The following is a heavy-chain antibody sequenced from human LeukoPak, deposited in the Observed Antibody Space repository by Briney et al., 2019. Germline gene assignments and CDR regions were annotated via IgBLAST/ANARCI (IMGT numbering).Heavy chain of an antibody. Sequence: GGSLRLSCAASGFTFSSYAMSWVRQAPGKGLEWVSAISGSGGSTYYADSVKGQFTISRDNAKHSLYLQMNSLRAEDTAVYYCARDYYGSVAPLNWFDPWGQGTLVTVSS. D-gene: IGHD3-10*01. J-gene: IGHJ5*02. CDR3: ARDYYGSVAPLNWFDP. CDR1: GFTFSSYA. CDR2: ISGSGGST. V-gene: IGHV3-23*01.